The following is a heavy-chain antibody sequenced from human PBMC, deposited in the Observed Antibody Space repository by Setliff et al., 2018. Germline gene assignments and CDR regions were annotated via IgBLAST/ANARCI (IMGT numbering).Heavy chain of an antibody. J-gene: IGHJ3*02. V-gene: IGHV3-23*01. CDR1: GFTFSSYA. CDR3: ARGGPRQGGAFDI. Sequence: PGGSLRLSCAASGFTFSSYAMSWVRQAPGKGLEWVSTISGSGGSTYYADSVKGRFTISRNNSKNTLYLQMNSLRVEDTAVYYCARGGPRQGGAFDIWGQGTMVTVS. CDR2: ISGSGGST.